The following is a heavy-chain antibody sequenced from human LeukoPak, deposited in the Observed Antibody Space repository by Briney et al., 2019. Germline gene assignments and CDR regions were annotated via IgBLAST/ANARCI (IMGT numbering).Heavy chain of an antibody. Sequence: GASVKVSCKTSGYTFTDYGISWVRQAPGQGLEWMGWISAYNGNTNYAQKLQGRVTMTTDTSTRTAYMELSRLRSDDTAEYYCARDCSGGSCYSHWGQGTLVTVSS. CDR1: GYTFTDYG. D-gene: IGHD2-15*01. V-gene: IGHV1-18*01. CDR2: ISAYNGNT. J-gene: IGHJ4*02. CDR3: ARDCSGGSCYSH.